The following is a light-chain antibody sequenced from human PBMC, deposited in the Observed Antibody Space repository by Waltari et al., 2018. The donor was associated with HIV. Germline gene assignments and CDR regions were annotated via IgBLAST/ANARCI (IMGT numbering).Light chain of an antibody. CDR1: QSVGSN. V-gene: IGKV3-15*01. CDR2: TAS. CDR3: QQYGNWPPIT. Sequence: EVVMTQSPATLSVSPGERVTLSCRASQSVGSNLAWYQQKPGQAPRLLIFTASNRDSGIQARFSGSGSGTEFTLTISSVQSEDSAIYYCQQYGNWPPITFGQGTRLEIK. J-gene: IGKJ5*01.